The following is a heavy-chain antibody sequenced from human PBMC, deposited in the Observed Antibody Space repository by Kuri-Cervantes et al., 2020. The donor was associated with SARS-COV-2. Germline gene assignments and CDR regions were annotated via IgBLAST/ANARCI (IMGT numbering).Heavy chain of an antibody. V-gene: IGHV3-23*01. CDR3: AKDYSGSGFYLGLDY. CDR1: GFIFSNCA. CDR2: ISDSGGNT. J-gene: IGHJ4*02. D-gene: IGHD3-22*01. Sequence: GGSLRLSCAAAGFIFSNCAMNWVRQAPGKGLEWVSAISDSGGNTYYADSVKGRFTISRDHSKNTVYLQLRSLRVEDTAVYYCAKDYSGSGFYLGLDYWGQGILVTVSS.